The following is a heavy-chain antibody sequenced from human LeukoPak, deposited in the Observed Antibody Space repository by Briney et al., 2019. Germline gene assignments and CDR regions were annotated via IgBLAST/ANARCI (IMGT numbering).Heavy chain of an antibody. Sequence: GGSLRLSCAASGFTFSSYAMSWVRQAPGKGLEWVSAISGSGGSTYYADSVKGRFTISRDNSKNTLHLQMDSLRAEDTAIYYCADFGSGSYCFDYWGQGTLVTVSS. V-gene: IGHV3-23*01. CDR1: GFTFSSYA. CDR2: ISGSGGST. CDR3: ADFGSGSYCFDY. D-gene: IGHD3-10*01. J-gene: IGHJ4*02.